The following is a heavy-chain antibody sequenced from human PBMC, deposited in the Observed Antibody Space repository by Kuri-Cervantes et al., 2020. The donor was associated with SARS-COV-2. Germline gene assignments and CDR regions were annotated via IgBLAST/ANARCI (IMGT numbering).Heavy chain of an antibody. CDR1: GYTFTGYY. CDR2: INPNSGGT. J-gene: IGHJ6*02. CDR3: ARVFLTMVRGVIIIQHYGMDV. V-gene: IGHV1-2*02. Sequence: ASVKVSCKASGYTFTGYYMHWVRQAPGQGLEWMGWINPNSGGTNYAQKFQGRVTMTRDTSISTAYMELRSLRSDDTAVYYCARVFLTMVRGVIIIQHYGMDVWGQGTTVTVSS. D-gene: IGHD3-10*01.